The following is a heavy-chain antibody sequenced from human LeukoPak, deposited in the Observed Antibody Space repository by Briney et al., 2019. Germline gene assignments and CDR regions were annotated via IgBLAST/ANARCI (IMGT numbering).Heavy chain of an antibody. D-gene: IGHD3-3*01. CDR1: GFTFGSYG. CDR2: ICYDGSNI. V-gene: IGHV3-33*01. CDR3: ARGYDKPDY. J-gene: IGHJ4*01. Sequence: GGSLRLSCAASGFTFGSYGMHWVRQPPGKGPEWVAVICYDGSNIYYADSVKGRFTISRDNSKNTLFLQMNSLRAEDTAVYYCARGYDKPDYWGQGTLVTVSS.